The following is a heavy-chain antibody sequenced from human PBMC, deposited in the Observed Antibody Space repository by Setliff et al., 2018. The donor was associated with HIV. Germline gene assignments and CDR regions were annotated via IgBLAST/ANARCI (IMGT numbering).Heavy chain of an antibody. V-gene: IGHV4-38-2*01. CDR1: GDSINRGYY. D-gene: IGHD3-3*01. J-gene: IGHJ4*02. Sequence: SETLSLTCAVSGDSINRGYYWAWIRQPPGKGPEWIGSIYKSGSTYHNPSLKSRVTISVNLSKNHFALKLTSVTAADTAVYYCARQHPFLEWLPLHFDQWGQGTLVTVPS. CDR2: IYKSGST. CDR3: ARQHPFLEWLPLHFDQ.